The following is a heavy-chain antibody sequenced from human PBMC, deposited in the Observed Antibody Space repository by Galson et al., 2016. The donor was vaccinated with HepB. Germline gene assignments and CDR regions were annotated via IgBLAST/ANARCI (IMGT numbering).Heavy chain of an antibody. D-gene: IGHD2-2*01. CDR1: GGSINSTAW. CDR3: ARLYIVEVPSEGFDP. Sequence: SETLSLTCGVSGGSINSTAWWSWVRQSPGKGLEWIGQIYHTGSTHYNPSLKSRVTISVGKSKNQFSLTLNSVTAADTAVYFCARLYIVEVPSEGFDPWGQGTLVTVSS. CDR2: IYHTGST. V-gene: IGHV4-4*02. J-gene: IGHJ5*02.